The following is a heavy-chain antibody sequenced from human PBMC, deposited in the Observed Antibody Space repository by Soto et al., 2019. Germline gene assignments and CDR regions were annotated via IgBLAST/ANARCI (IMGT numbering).Heavy chain of an antibody. V-gene: IGHV1-18*04. CDR3: ARDLGIAARRGVRIFGY. D-gene: IGHD6-6*01. CDR1: GYTFTSYG. Sequence: ASGKVSCKASGYTFTSYGISWVRQAPGQGLEWMGWISAYNGNTNYAQKLQGRVTMTTDTSTSTAYMELRSLRSDDTAVYYCARDLGIAARRGVRIFGYWGQGTLVTVSS. J-gene: IGHJ4*02. CDR2: ISAYNGNT.